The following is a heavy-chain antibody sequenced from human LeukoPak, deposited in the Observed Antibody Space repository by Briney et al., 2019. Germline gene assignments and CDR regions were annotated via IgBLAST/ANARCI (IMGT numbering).Heavy chain of an antibody. J-gene: IGHJ6*03. CDR2: IYTSGST. Sequence: PSETLSLTCTVSGSSISSYYWSWIRQPPGEGLEWIGYIYTSGSTNYNPSLKSRVTISVDTSKNQFSLKLSSVTAADTAVYYCARHVGVPAAIRGFWYYYYYMDVWGKGTTVTVSS. D-gene: IGHD2-2*02. CDR1: GSSISSYY. V-gene: IGHV4-4*09. CDR3: ARHVGVPAAIRGFWYYYYYMDV.